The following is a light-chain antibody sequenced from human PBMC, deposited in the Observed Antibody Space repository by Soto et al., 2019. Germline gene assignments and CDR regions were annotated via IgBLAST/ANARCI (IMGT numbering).Light chain of an antibody. J-gene: IGKJ3*01. CDR2: GAS. V-gene: IGKV3-20*01. CDR1: QSVTNNF. CDR3: QKYGTPLFT. Sequence: LVLTQSPGTLSLSPGERATLSCGASQSVTNNFLAWYQQQPGQAPRLLIYGASSRATGVPDRFSGSGSGTDFTLTISRLEPGDFEVYYCQKYGTPLFTFGPGTKVDI.